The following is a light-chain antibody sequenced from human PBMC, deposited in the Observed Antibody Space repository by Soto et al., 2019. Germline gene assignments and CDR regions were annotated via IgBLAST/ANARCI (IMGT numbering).Light chain of an antibody. CDR1: QSISSW. J-gene: IGKJ4*01. Sequence: DIQMTRSPSTLSASVGDRVTITCRASQSISSWLAWYQQKPGKAPKLLIYKASSLESGVPSRFSGSGSGTEFTLTISSLQPDDFATYYCQQYNSYPLTFGGGTKV. V-gene: IGKV1-5*03. CDR3: QQYNSYPLT. CDR2: KAS.